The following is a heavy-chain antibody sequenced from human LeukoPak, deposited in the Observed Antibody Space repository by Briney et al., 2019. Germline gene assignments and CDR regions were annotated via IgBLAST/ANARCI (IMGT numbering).Heavy chain of an antibody. CDR2: ISWNSGSV. Sequence: GGSLRLSCAASGFTFDDYAMHWVRQAPGKGLEWVSGISWNSGSVGYADSVKGRFTISRDNAKNSLYLQMNSLRAEDTALYYCANLQLWSGAFDIWGQGTMVTVSS. V-gene: IGHV3-9*01. CDR1: GFTFDDYA. J-gene: IGHJ3*02. D-gene: IGHD5-18*01. CDR3: ANLQLWSGAFDI.